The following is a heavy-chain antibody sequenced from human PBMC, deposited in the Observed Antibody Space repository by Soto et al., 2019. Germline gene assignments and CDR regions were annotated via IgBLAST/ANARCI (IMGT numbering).Heavy chain of an antibody. CDR1: GGSISSSSYY. V-gene: IGHV4-39*07. Sequence: SETLSLTCTVSGGSISSSSYYWGWIRQPPGKGLEWIGSIYYSGSTYYNPSLKSRGTISVDTSKNQFSLKLSSVTAADTAVYYCARVITMVRGVSAFDIWGQGTMVTVSS. D-gene: IGHD3-10*01. J-gene: IGHJ3*02. CDR3: ARVITMVRGVSAFDI. CDR2: IYYSGST.